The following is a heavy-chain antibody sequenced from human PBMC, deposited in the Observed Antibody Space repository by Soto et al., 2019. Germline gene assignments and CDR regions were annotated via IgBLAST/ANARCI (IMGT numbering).Heavy chain of an antibody. CDR1: GFTFSSYS. CDR3: ARDRDPLGRVGSWYLGAFDY. J-gene: IGHJ4*02. V-gene: IGHV3-21*01. Sequence: GGSLRLSCAASGFTFSSYSMNWVRQAPGKGLEWVSSISSSSSYIYYADSVKGRFTISRDNAKNSLYLQMNSLRAEDTAVYYCARDRDPLGRVGSWYLGAFDYWGQGTLVTVSS. CDR2: ISSSSSYI. D-gene: IGHD6-13*01.